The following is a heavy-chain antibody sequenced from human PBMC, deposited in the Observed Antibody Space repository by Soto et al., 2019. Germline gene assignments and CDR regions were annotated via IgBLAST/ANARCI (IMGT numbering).Heavy chain of an antibody. D-gene: IGHD3-22*01. J-gene: IGHJ4*02. CDR3: ARPGGYYYDSSGSFDY. CDR1: GYTFTSYY. CDR2: INPSGGST. Sequence: ASVQVSCKASGYTFTSYYMHWVRQAPGQGLEWMGIINPSGGSTSYAQKFQGRVTMTRDTSTSTVYMELSSLRSEDTAVYYCARPGGYYYDSSGSFDYWGQGTLVTVSS. V-gene: IGHV1-46*01.